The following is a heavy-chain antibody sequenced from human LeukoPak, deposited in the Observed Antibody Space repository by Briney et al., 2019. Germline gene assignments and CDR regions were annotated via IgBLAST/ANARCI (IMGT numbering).Heavy chain of an antibody. D-gene: IGHD3/OR15-3a*01. CDR1: GFTFSSYYW. CDR3: ARGAWTAYYFDY. Sequence: GGSLRLSYAASGFTFSSYYWMHWVRQAPGKGLVWLSRIKSDEITTNYADSVKGRFTISRDNAKNTLYLQMNSLRAEDTAVYYCARGAWTAYYFDYWGQGTLVTVSS. CDR2: IKSDEITT. V-gene: IGHV3-74*01. J-gene: IGHJ4*02.